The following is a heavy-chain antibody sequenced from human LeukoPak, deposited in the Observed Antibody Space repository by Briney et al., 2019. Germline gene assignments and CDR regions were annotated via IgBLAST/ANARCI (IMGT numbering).Heavy chain of an antibody. CDR1: GGSISSYY. V-gene: IGHV4-59*01. Sequence: SETLSLTCTVSGGSISSYYWSWIRQPPGKGLEWIGYIYYSGSTNYNPSLKSRVTISVDTSKNQFSLKLSPVTAADTAVYYCARVADEITYYFDYWGQGTLVTVSS. CDR2: IYYSGST. CDR3: ARVADEITYYFDY. D-gene: IGHD1-14*01. J-gene: IGHJ4*02.